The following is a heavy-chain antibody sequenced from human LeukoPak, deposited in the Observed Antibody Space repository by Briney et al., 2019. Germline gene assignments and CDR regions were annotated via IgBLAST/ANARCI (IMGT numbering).Heavy chain of an antibody. J-gene: IGHJ5*02. D-gene: IGHD3-10*01. CDR1: GYTFTDYY. V-gene: IGHV1-2*02. CDR2: INPNSGDT. CDR3: ARGDYYGSPKVVAA. Sequence: ASVKVSCKASGYTFTDYYINWVRQAPGQGLEWIGWINPNSGDTNYAQKFQDRVTMTRDTSISTAYIELNFLRSDDTAVFYCARGDYYGSPKVVAAWGQGALVTVSS.